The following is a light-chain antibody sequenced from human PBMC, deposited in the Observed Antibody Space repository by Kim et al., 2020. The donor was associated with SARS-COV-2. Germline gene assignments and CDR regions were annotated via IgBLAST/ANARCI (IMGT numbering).Light chain of an antibody. CDR1: QSISSY. CDR2: AAS. V-gene: IGKV1-39*01. J-gene: IGKJ2*01. CDR3: QQSYSIPYT. Sequence: YASVGDRVTITCRASQSISSYLNWYQQKPGKAPKLLIYAASTLQSGVPSRFSGSGSGTDFTLTISSLQREDFATYYCQQSYSIPYTFGQGTKLEI.